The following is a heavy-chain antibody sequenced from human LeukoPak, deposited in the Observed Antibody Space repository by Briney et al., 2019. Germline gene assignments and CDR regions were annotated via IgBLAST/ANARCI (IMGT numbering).Heavy chain of an antibody. D-gene: IGHD1-1*01. CDR3: ARNWNAESAFDY. CDR1: GFTFSSYA. J-gene: IGHJ4*02. Sequence: PGGSLRLSCAASGFTFSSYAMSWVRQAPGKGLEWVSAISGSGGSTYYADSVKGRFTISRDNAKNTLYLQMNSLRAEDTAVYYCARNWNAESAFDYWGQGTLVTVSS. CDR2: ISGSGGST. V-gene: IGHV3-23*01.